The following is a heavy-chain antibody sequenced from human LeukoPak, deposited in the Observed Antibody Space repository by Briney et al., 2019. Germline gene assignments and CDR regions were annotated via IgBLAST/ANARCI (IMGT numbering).Heavy chain of an antibody. CDR2: ISYDGSNK. CDR1: GFTFSSYA. D-gene: IGHD3-3*01. CDR3: ARESPLLDFWSGYFDY. Sequence: GGSLRLSCAASGFTFSSYAMHWVRQAPGKGLEWVAVISYDGSNKYYADSVKGRFTISRDNSKNTLYLQMNSLRAEDTAVYYCARESPLLDFWSGYFDYWGQGTLVTVSS. V-gene: IGHV3-30*04. J-gene: IGHJ4*02.